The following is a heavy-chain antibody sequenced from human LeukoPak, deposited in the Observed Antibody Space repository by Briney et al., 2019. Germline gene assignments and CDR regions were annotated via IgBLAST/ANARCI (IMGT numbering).Heavy chain of an antibody. V-gene: IGHV3-66*01. CDR2: IYSDGART. J-gene: IGHJ4*02. Sequence: GGSLRLSCAASGFTVSSSSLSWVRQAPGKGLEWLSIIYSDGARTQYADSAKGRFTISRDNSKNTLYLQMNSLRAEDTAVYCCAKGGLTYYDILTGYYLMDYWGQGTLVTVSS. D-gene: IGHD3-9*01. CDR1: GFTVSSSS. CDR3: AKGGLTYYDILTGYYLMDY.